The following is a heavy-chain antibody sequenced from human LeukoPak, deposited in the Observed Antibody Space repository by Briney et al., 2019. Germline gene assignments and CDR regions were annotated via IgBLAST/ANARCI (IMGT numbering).Heavy chain of an antibody. CDR2: IYYSGST. CDR1: GGSISSYY. J-gene: IGHJ4*02. D-gene: IGHD1-26*01. Sequence: SETLSLTCTVSGGSISSYYWSWIRQLPGKGLEWIGYIYYSGSTNYNPSLKSRVTISVDTSKNQFSLKLSSVTAADTAVYYCARDGDSGSYSIDYFDYWGQGTLVTVSS. CDR3: ARDGDSGSYSIDYFDY. V-gene: IGHV4-59*01.